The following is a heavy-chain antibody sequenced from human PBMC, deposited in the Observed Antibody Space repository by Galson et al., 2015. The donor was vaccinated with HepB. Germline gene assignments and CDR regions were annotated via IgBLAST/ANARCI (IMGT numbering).Heavy chain of an antibody. V-gene: IGHV5-10-1*01. CDR3: ASLEARTATTLDDAFDI. D-gene: IGHD4-17*01. CDR1: GYSFTSYW. Sequence: QSGAEVKKPGESLRISCKGSGYSFTSYWISWVRQMPGKGLEWMGRIDPSDSYTNYSPSFQGHVTISADKSISTAYLQWSSLKASDTAMYYCASLEARTATTLDDAFDIWGQGTMVTVSS. J-gene: IGHJ3*02. CDR2: IDPSDSYT.